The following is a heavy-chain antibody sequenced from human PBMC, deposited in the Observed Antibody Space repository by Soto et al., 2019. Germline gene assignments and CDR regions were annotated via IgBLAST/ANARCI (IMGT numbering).Heavy chain of an antibody. CDR2: IKHDGSEA. V-gene: IGHV3-7*01. J-gene: IGHJ4*02. CDR3: AREPGSADY. Sequence: EVQLVEFGGGLVQPGGSLRLSCATSGFNFSNYWMSWVRQAPGKGLQWVADIKHDGSEAYYVDSVKGRFTISRDSTKNSLYLQMTYLRVEDTAVYYCAREPGSADYWGQGALVTVSS. D-gene: IGHD3-10*01. CDR1: GFNFSNYW.